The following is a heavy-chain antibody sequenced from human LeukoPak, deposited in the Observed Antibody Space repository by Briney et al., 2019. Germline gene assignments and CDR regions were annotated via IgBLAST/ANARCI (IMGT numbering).Heavy chain of an antibody. J-gene: IGHJ4*02. CDR3: AKDREDFWSGYYSPSDY. D-gene: IGHD3-3*01. Sequence: GGSLRLSCAASGFTFDDYAMHWVRQAPGKGLEWVSVIYADGSTYYADSVKGRFTISRDNSKNTLYLQMNSLRAEDTAVYYCAKDREDFWSGYYSPSDYWGQGTLVTVSS. V-gene: IGHV3-23*03. CDR2: IYADGST. CDR1: GFTFDDYA.